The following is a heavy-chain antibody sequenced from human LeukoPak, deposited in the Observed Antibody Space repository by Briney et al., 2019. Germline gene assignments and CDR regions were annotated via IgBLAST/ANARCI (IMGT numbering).Heavy chain of an antibody. CDR1: GFTFSNYA. CDR2: IRGGAGDT. V-gene: IGHV3-23*01. J-gene: IGHJ3*01. Sequence: GGSLRLSCAASGFTFSNYAMTWVRQAPGKGLEWVSGIRGGAGDTYYADSVKGRFTISRDTSKNTLYLQMNSLRAEDTAVYYCAKDGSGTYPDAFDVWGQGTMVTVSS. CDR3: AKDGSGTYPDAFDV. D-gene: IGHD1-26*01.